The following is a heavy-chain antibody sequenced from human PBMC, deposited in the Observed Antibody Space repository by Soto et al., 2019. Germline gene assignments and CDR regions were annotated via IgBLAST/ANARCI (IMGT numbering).Heavy chain of an antibody. CDR2: INPNSGGT. Sequence: ASVKVSCKASGYTFTGYYMHWVRQAPGQGLEWMGWINPNSGGTNYAQKFQGWVTMTRDTSISTAYMELSRLRSDDTAVYYCARDRVSPPTYPRRPSGMDVWGQGTTVTVSS. CDR1: GYTFTGYY. J-gene: IGHJ6*02. CDR3: ARDRVSPPTYPRRPSGMDV. V-gene: IGHV1-2*04. D-gene: IGHD3-10*01.